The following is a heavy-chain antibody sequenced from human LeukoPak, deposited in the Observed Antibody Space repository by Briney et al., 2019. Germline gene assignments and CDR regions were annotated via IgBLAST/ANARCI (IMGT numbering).Heavy chain of an antibody. CDR2: IIPILGIA. V-gene: IGHV1-69*04. CDR3: ASLEFLGSIAAAGTRGNNWFDP. CDR1: GGTFSSYA. Sequence: SVKVSCKASGGTFSSYAISWVRQAPGQGLEWMGRIIPILGIANYAQKFQGRVTITADKSTSTAYMELSSLRSEDTAVYYCASLEFLGSIAAAGTRGNNWFDPWGQGTLVTVSS. J-gene: IGHJ5*02. D-gene: IGHD6-13*01.